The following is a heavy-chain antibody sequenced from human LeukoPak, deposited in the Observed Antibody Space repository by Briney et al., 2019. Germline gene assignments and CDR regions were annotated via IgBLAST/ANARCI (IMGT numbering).Heavy chain of an antibody. Sequence: SETLSLTCTVSGGSISSYYWSWIRQPPGKGLEWIGYIYYSGSTDYNPSLKSRVTISVDTSRNQFSLKLSSVTAAATAGYYCASATDGYRSYWYFDLWGRGTLVTVSS. V-gene: IGHV4-59*01. J-gene: IGHJ2*01. CDR1: GGSISSYY. CDR2: IYYSGST. D-gene: IGHD5-24*01. CDR3: ASATDGYRSYWYFDL.